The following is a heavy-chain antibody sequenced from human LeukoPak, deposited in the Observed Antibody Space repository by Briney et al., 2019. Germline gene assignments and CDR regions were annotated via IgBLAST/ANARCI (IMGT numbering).Heavy chain of an antibody. CDR3: ARSPDCSSTSCYPRNYYYYYMDV. V-gene: IGHV1-18*01. CDR2: ISAYNGNT. J-gene: IGHJ6*03. Sequence: ASVKVSCKASGYTFTSYGISWVRQAPGQGLEWMGWISAYNGNTNYAQKLQGRVTMTTDTSTSTAYMELRSLRSDDTAVYYCARSPDCSSTSCYPRNYYYYYMDVWGKGTTVTVSS. CDR1: GYTFTSYG. D-gene: IGHD2-2*01.